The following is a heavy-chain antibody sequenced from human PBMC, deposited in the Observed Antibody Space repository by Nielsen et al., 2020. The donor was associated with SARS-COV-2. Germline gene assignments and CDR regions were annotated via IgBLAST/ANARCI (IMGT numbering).Heavy chain of an antibody. D-gene: IGHD3-22*01. CDR3: ARAGIVVVIGDWFDP. CDR1: GYTFTGYY. V-gene: IGHV1-2*02. CDR2: INPNSGGT. J-gene: IGHJ5*02. Sequence: ASVKVSCKASGYTFTGYYMHWVRQAPGQGLEWMGWINPNSGGTNYAQKLQGRVTMTTDTSTSTAYMELRSLRSDDTAVYYCARAGIVVVIGDWFDPWGQGTLVTVSS.